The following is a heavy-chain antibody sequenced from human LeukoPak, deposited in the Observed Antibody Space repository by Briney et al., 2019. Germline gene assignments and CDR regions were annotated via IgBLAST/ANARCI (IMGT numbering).Heavy chain of an antibody. CDR2: IQSKTDGGTT. CDR1: GFTFSNAW. V-gene: IGHV3-15*01. CDR3: AREVMYNFDY. D-gene: IGHD1-1*01. J-gene: IGHJ4*02. Sequence: GGSLRLSCAASGFTFSNAWMSWVRQAPGKGVEGVGRIQSKTDGGTTDYAAPVKGRFTISGDDSKNTLYLQMSSLKTEDTAVYYCAREVMYNFDYWGQGTLVTVSS.